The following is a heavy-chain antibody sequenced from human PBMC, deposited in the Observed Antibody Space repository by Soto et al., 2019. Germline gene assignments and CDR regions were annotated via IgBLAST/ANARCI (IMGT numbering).Heavy chain of an antibody. CDR1: GGSISSYY. CDR2: IYYSGST. Sequence: SETLSLTCTVSGGSISSYYWSWIRQPPGKGLEWIGYIYYSGSTNYNPSLKSRVTISVDTSKNQFSLKLSSVTAADTAVYYCARNPTRVVGLFDIWGQGTMVTVPS. CDR3: ARNPTRVVGLFDI. J-gene: IGHJ3*02. D-gene: IGHD1-26*01. V-gene: IGHV4-59*01.